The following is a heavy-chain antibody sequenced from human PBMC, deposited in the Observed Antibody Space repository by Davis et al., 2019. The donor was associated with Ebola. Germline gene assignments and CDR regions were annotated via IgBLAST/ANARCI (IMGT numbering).Heavy chain of an antibody. CDR2: ISSSGGHT. V-gene: IGHV3-23*01. Sequence: PGGSLRLSCAASGFTFTTYAMSWVRQAPGKGLEWVSVISSSGGHTYYADSVKGRFTISRDTSKNTLHLQMNSLRVEDTAVYFCARRSLSPSLDYWGQGTVVTVSS. D-gene: IGHD2-15*01. J-gene: IGHJ4*02. CDR3: ARRSLSPSLDY. CDR1: GFTFTTYA.